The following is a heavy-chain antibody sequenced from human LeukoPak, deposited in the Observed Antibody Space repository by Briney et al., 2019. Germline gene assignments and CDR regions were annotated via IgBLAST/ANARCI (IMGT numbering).Heavy chain of an antibody. Sequence: GGSLRPSCAASGFNFIDYSMNWVRQAPGKGLEWTSYIGISSGNTKYADSVKGRFTISRDKARNSLYLQMNSLRVEDTAVYYCARDHRYAFNNWGHGTLVTVSS. V-gene: IGHV3-48*01. CDR2: IGISSGNT. D-gene: IGHD5-12*01. CDR1: GFNFIDYS. J-gene: IGHJ4*01. CDR3: ARDHRYAFNN.